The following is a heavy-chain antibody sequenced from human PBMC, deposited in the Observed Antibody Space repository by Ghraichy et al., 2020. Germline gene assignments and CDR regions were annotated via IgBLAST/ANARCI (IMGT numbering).Heavy chain of an antibody. CDR1: GGSISSSSYY. CDR2: IYYSGST. Sequence: SETLSLTCTVSGGSISSSSYYWGWIRQPPGKGLEWIGSIYYSGSTYYNPSLKSRVTISVDTSKNQFSLKLSSVTAADTAVYYCATVVRPDNPSEYFQHWGQGTLVTVSS. J-gene: IGHJ1*01. D-gene: IGHD2-15*01. V-gene: IGHV4-39*01. CDR3: ATVVRPDNPSEYFQH.